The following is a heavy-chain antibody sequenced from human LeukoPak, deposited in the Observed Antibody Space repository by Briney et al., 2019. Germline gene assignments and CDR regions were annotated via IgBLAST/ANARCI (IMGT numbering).Heavy chain of an antibody. CDR1: GGSISSGGYS. J-gene: IGHJ5*02. CDR2: IYHSGST. V-gene: IGHV4-30-2*01. CDR3: ARSHSSGWYNWFDP. Sequence: SETLSLTCAVSGGSISSGGYSWSWIRQPPGKGLEWIGYIYHSGSTYYNPSLKGRVTISVDRSKNQFSLKLGSVTAADTAVYYCARSHSSGWYNWFDPWGQGTLVTVSS. D-gene: IGHD6-19*01.